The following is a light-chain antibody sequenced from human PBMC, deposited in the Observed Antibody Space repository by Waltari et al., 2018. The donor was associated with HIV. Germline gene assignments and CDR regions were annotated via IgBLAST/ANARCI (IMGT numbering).Light chain of an antibody. Sequence: DIVMTQSPDSLAVSLGERATINCKSSQSLLYTFNNRYYLAWFQQKPGQPPKCLISWTSTREAGVPDRFSCAGSGTDFTLSISSLQAEDVAVYYCQQYYDSPYTFGQVTKLEIK. CDR1: QSLLYTFNNRYY. CDR3: QQYYDSPYT. CDR2: WTS. J-gene: IGKJ2*01. V-gene: IGKV4-1*01.